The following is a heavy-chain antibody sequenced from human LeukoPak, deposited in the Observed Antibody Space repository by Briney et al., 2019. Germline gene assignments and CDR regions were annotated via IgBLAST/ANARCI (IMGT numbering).Heavy chain of an antibody. CDR2: ISGSGGST. D-gene: IGHD6-19*01. Sequence: PGGSLRLSCAASGFTFSSYAMGWVRQAPGKGLEWVSTISGSGGSTYYADSVKGRFTISRDNSKNSLYLQMNSLRAEDTAVYYCARASAVAGTRHYWGQGTLVTVSS. V-gene: IGHV3-23*01. CDR1: GFTFSSYA. J-gene: IGHJ4*02. CDR3: ARASAVAGTRHY.